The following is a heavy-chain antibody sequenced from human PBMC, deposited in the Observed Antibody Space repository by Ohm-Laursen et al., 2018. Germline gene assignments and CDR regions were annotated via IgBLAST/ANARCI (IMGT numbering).Heavy chain of an antibody. CDR1: GGSFSNLY. J-gene: IGHJ3*02. Sequence: SETLSLTCAAYGGSFSNLYWSWIRQPPGLGLEWIGEIYHTGSTNYSPSLESRVTISLDMSKNQFSLRLRSLTAADTAVYYCARIRENYSPYDAFDIWGPGTMVTVSS. D-gene: IGHD4-11*01. CDR3: ARIRENYSPYDAFDI. CDR2: IYHTGST. V-gene: IGHV4-34*01.